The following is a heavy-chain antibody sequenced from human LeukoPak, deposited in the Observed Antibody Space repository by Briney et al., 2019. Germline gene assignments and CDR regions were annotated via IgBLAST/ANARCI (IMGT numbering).Heavy chain of an antibody. CDR1: GFTFSGYW. CDR2: INQDGSEK. D-gene: IGHD3-16*02. Sequence: GGSLRLSCAASGFTFSGYWMSWVRQAPGKGLEWVANINQDGSEKYYVDSVKGRFTISRDNAKNSLYLQMNSLRAEDTAVYYCARGSSGGVICPLYYFDYWGQGTLVTVSS. CDR3: ARGSSGGVICPLYYFDY. J-gene: IGHJ4*02. V-gene: IGHV3-7*05.